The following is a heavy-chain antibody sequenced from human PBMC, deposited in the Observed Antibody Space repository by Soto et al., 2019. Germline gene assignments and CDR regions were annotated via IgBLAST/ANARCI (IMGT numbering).Heavy chain of an antibody. V-gene: IGHV3-23*01. Sequence: XGSLRLSFAASGFTFSDYVVSWVRQAPGKGLEWVSGISASGGSSYDVDSVRGRFTISRDNSKNTLFLQMNSLTDEDTAVYYCEKGGDYWSGFSPDWGQGTLVTVSS. J-gene: IGHJ4*02. CDR1: GFTFSDYV. CDR3: EKGGDYWSGFSPD. CDR2: ISASGGSS. D-gene: IGHD3-3*01.